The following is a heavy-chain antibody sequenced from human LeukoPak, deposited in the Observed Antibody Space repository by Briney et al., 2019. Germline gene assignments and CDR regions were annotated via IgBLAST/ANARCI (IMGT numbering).Heavy chain of an antibody. D-gene: IGHD5-18*01. CDR3: ANRGYNYGLDAFDI. Sequence: GGSLRLSCAASGFTFSSSWMTWVRQVPGKGLEWVASIREDGSQKSSVDSVKGRFTISRDDSKNTLYLQMNSLRAEDTAVYYCANRGYNYGLDAFDIWGQGTMVTVSS. CDR2: IREDGSQK. J-gene: IGHJ3*02. CDR1: GFTFSSSW. V-gene: IGHV3-7*03.